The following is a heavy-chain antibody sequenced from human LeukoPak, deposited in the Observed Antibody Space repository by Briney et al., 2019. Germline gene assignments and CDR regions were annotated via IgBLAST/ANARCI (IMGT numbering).Heavy chain of an antibody. CDR1: GGSISSYY. J-gene: IGHJ6*02. Sequence: SETLSLTCTVSGGSISSYYWSWIRQPPGKGLEWIGSIYYSGSTNYNPSLRSRVTISIDTSKNQFSLKLTSVTAADTAMYYCASSDYDYYAMDVWGPGTTVTVSS. V-gene: IGHV4-59*08. CDR2: IYYSGST. D-gene: IGHD6-6*01. CDR3: ASSDYDYYAMDV.